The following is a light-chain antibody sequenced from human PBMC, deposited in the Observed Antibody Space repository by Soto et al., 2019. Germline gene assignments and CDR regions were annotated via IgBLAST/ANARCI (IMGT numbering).Light chain of an antibody. CDR2: DVS. CDR1: SSDVGGYNY. Sequence: QSVLTRPASVSGSPGQSITISCTGTSSDVGGYNYVSWYQQHPGKAPKLMIYDVSNRPSGVSNRFSGSKSGNTASLTISGLQAEDEADYYCSSYTSSSTLDAVFGTGTKLTVL. V-gene: IGLV2-14*01. J-gene: IGLJ1*01. CDR3: SSYTSSSTLDAV.